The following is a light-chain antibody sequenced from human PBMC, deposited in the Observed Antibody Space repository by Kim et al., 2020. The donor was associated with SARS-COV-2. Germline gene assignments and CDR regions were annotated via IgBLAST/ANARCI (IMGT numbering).Light chain of an antibody. CDR1: IYNLGTVYD. CDR3: QSFDSSLSTYV. Sequence: TISCTRSIYNLGTVYDVHWYQHLPGIAPKLLIFGNTNRPSGVPDRFSGSKSGTSASLAITGLQAEDEADYYCQSFDSSLSTYVFGSGTKVTVL. J-gene: IGLJ1*01. CDR2: GNT. V-gene: IGLV1-40*01.